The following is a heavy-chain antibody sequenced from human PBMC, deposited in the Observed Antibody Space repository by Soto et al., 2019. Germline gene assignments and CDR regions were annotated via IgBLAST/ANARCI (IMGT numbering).Heavy chain of an antibody. CDR1: GGTFSSYA. Sequence: QVQLVQSGAEVKKPGSSVKVSCKASGGTFSSYAISWVRQAPGQGLEWMGGIIPIFGTANYEQKFKGRVTMTADESTSTAYMELSSLRSEDTAVYYCARDWSGMYGGYYYWGQGTLVTVSS. CDR2: IIPIFGTA. D-gene: IGHD3-22*01. J-gene: IGHJ4*02. V-gene: IGHV1-69*01. CDR3: ARDWSGMYGGYYY.